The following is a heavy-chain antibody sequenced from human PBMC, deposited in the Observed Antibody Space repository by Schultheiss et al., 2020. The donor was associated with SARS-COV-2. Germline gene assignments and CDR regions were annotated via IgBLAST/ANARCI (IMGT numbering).Heavy chain of an antibody. D-gene: IGHD5-12*01. CDR3: AKDSVGEADIVATTVSYMDV. CDR2: IYPGDSDT. V-gene: IGHV5-51*01. CDR1: GYSFTSYW. J-gene: IGHJ6*03. Sequence: GGSLRLSCKGSGYSFTSYWIGWVRQMPGKGLEWMGIIYPGDSDTRYSPSFQGQVTISADKSISTAYLQWSSLKASDTALYYCAKDSVGEADIVATTVSYMDVWGKGTTVTVSS.